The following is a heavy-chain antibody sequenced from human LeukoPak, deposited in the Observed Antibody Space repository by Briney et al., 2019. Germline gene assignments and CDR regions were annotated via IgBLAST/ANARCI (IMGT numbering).Heavy chain of an antibody. CDR3: ARDLGYGEFDY. CDR1: GGSFSGYY. D-gene: IGHD4-17*01. CDR2: IYTSAST. Sequence: SETLSLTCAVYGGSFSGYYWSWIRQPPGKGLEWIGRIYTSASTNYSPSLKSRVTISVDTSKNQFSLKLSSVTAADTAVYYCARDLGYGEFDYWGQGTLVTVSS. J-gene: IGHJ4*02. V-gene: IGHV4-4*08.